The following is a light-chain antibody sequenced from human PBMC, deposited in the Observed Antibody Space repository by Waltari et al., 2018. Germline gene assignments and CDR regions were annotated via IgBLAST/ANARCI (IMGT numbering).Light chain of an antibody. CDR1: QHIYNN. J-gene: IGKJ4*01. Sequence: EVVMTQSPAALSVSPGERVTLSCMASQHIYNNLAWYQRNPGQCPRLLIYQTSTRAGGVPASFSGSGSGTKFTLTISSLQSEDCAVYYCQQYNRWLPLTFGGGTKVAIK. V-gene: IGKV3-15*01. CDR2: QTS. CDR3: QQYNRWLPLT.